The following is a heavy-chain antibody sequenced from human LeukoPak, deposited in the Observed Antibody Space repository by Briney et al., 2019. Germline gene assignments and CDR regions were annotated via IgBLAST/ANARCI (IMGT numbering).Heavy chain of an antibody. V-gene: IGHV1-18*04. CDR1: GYTFTGYY. CDR3: ARVSGYDSSGYYY. Sequence: ASVKVSCKASGYTFTGYYMHWVRQAPGQGLEWMGWISAYNGNTNYAQKLQGRVTMTTDTSTSTAYMELRSLRSDDTAVYYCARVSGYDSSGYYYWGQGTLVTVSS. CDR2: ISAYNGNT. J-gene: IGHJ4*02. D-gene: IGHD3-22*01.